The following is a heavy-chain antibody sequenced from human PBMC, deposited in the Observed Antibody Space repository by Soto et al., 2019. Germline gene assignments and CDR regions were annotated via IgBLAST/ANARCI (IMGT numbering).Heavy chain of an antibody. D-gene: IGHD5-12*01. V-gene: IGHV3-33*01. J-gene: IGHJ4*02. Sequence: QVQLVESGGGVVQPGRSLRLSCAASGFTFSSYGMHWVRQAPGKGLEWVAVIWYDGSNKYYADSVKGRFTISRDNSKNTLYLQMNSLRAEDTAVYYCAREVFWEMATKHFDYWGQGTLVTVSS. CDR3: AREVFWEMATKHFDY. CDR2: IWYDGSNK. CDR1: GFTFSSYG.